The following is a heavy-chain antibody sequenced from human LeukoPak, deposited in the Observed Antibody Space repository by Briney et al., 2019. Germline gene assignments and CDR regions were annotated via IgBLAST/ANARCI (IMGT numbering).Heavy chain of an antibody. J-gene: IGHJ6*03. CDR1: GYTFSSYY. D-gene: IGHD1-14*01. Sequence: AASVKVSCKASGYTFSSYYIHWVRQAPGQGLEWMGIINPSGGSTSYAQKFQARVTMTSDTSTTTVYMELSSLTSDDTAVYYCARSPGRNYMDVWGKGTTVIVS. CDR2: INPSGGST. V-gene: IGHV1-46*01. CDR3: ARSPGRNYMDV.